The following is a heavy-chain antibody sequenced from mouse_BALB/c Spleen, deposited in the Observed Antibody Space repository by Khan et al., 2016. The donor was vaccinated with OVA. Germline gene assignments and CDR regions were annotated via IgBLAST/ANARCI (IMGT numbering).Heavy chain of an antibody. CDR1: GFSLSSYC. V-gene: IGHV2-6-4*01. D-gene: IGHD2-14*01. Sequence: QMQLEESGPGLVAPSQCLSITCTVSGFSLSSYCIHWVRQPPGKGLEWLGIIWGGGVTDYTLTLKSRLSISKDNSKSQVFLKMNSLQTDDTAMYYGARAYYRYDGYYAMDYWGQGTSVTVSS. CDR2: IWGGGVT. J-gene: IGHJ4*01. CDR3: ARAYYRYDGYYAMDY.